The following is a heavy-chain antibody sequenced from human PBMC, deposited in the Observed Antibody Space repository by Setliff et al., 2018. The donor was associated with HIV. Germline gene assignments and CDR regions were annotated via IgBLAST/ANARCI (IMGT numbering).Heavy chain of an antibody. CDR3: ARDSRHDTSGYYYFDS. CDR1: GGSINSGGFY. Sequence: SETLSLTCTASGGSINSGGFYWTWIRQHPKKGLEWIGYIYYSGSTYYNPSLKSRVTISVDTSKNQFSLKLTSVTAADTAVYYCARDSRHDTSGYYYFDSWGQGTLVTVPQ. D-gene: IGHD3-22*01. CDR2: IYYSGST. V-gene: IGHV4-31*03. J-gene: IGHJ4*02.